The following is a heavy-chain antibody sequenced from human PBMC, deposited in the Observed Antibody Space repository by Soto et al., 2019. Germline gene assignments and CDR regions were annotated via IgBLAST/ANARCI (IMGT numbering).Heavy chain of an antibody. Sequence: QVQLVESGGGVVQPGRSLRLSCAASGFTFRSYGMHWVRQAPGKGLEWVAVISYDGSNKYYADSVKGRFTISRDNSKNTLYLQMNSLRAEDTAVYYCAKEDCSGGSCYVGWFDPWGQGTLVTVSS. J-gene: IGHJ5*02. CDR3: AKEDCSGGSCYVGWFDP. CDR1: GFTFRSYG. V-gene: IGHV3-30*18. CDR2: ISYDGSNK. D-gene: IGHD2-15*01.